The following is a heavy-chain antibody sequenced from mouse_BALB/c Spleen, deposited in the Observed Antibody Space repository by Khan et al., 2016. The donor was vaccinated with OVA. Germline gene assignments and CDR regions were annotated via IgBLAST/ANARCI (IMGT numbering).Heavy chain of an antibody. CDR2: INPYNGGT. CDR1: GYTFTNYV. CDR3: ARGNWQSYYFDN. J-gene: IGHJ2*01. Sequence: VQLQQSGPELVKPGASVKMSCKASGYTFTNYVLHWVKQKPGQGLEWIGYINPYNGGTKYNEKFKGKATMASEKSSITANMEISRLTSEDSAVYYCARGNWQSYYFDNWGQGTTLTLSS. D-gene: IGHD4-1*01. V-gene: IGHV1S136*01.